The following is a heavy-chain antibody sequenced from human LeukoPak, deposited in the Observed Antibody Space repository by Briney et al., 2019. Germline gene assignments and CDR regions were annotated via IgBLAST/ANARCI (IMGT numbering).Heavy chain of an antibody. CDR2: INPSGGST. V-gene: IGHV1-46*01. J-gene: IGHJ4*02. Sequence: ASVKVSCKASGYTFTSYYMRWVRQAPGQGLEWMGIINPSGGSTSYAQKFQGRVTMTRDTSTSTVYMELSSLRSEDTAVYYCARDGYYYDSSGSHGGYWGQGTLVTVSS. D-gene: IGHD3-22*01. CDR1: GYTFTSYY. CDR3: ARDGYYYDSSGSHGGY.